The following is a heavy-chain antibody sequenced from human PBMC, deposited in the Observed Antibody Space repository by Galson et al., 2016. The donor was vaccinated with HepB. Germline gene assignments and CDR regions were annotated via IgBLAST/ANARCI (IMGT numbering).Heavy chain of an antibody. CDR1: GLIFSSHG. Sequence: SLRLSCAASGLIFSSHGLQWVRQAPGKGLERVAVMCYDGSKKLYADSVKGRFTNSRDNSKNTLFLQMNSLRADDTAVYYCARGRAGQDTRPDSWGQGTLVTVSS. V-gene: IGHV3-33*01. CDR2: MCYDGSKK. CDR3: ARGRAGQDTRPDS. J-gene: IGHJ4*02. D-gene: IGHD2-15*01.